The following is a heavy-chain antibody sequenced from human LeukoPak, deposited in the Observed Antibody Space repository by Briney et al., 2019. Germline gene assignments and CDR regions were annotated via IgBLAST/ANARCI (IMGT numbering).Heavy chain of an antibody. CDR3: VTGFTTMAVDYFDY. D-gene: IGHD5-18*01. CDR1: GKTLSDLS. Sequence: ASVKVSCKVSGKTLSDLSIHWLRQPPGKGLEWLGGSDPEDGERIYAQMFQGRVTMTEDTSIDTAYMELSSLRSEDTAVYYCVTGFTTMAVDYFDYWGQATLVTVSP. CDR2: SDPEDGER. J-gene: IGHJ4*02. V-gene: IGHV1-24*01.